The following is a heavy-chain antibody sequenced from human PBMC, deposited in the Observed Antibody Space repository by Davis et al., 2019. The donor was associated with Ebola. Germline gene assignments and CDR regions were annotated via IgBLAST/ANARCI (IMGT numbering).Heavy chain of an antibody. CDR2: ISSSSSYI. CDR3: ARDGGYSHPGGPYYYYYYGMDV. J-gene: IGHJ6*02. D-gene: IGHD2-2*02. Sequence: PGGSLRLSCAASGFTFSSYSMNWVRQAPGKGLEWVSSISSSSSYIYYADSVKGRFTISRDNAKNSLYLQMNSLRAEDTAVYYCARDGGYSHPGGPYYYYYYGMDVWGQGTTVTVSS. V-gene: IGHV3-21*01. CDR1: GFTFSSYS.